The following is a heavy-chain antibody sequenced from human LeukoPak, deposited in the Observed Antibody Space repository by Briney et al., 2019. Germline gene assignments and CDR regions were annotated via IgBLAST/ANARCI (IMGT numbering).Heavy chain of an antibody. CDR2: IKQDGSEK. D-gene: IGHD3-9*01. CDR1: GFTFSSYW. CDR3: ARVRERYFDWLPPDY. J-gene: IGHJ4*02. Sequence: GGSLRLSCAASGFTFSSYWMSWVRQAPGKGLEWEANIKQDGSEKYYVDSVKGRFTISRDNAKNSLYLQMNSLRAEDTAVYYCARVRERYFDWLPPDYWGQGTLVTVSS. V-gene: IGHV3-7*03.